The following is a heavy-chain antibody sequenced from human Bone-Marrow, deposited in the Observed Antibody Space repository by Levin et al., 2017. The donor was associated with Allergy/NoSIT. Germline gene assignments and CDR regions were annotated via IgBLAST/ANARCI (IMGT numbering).Heavy chain of an antibody. CDR3: ARGGYSRGWPPLGL. D-gene: IGHD6-19*01. CDR1: GFSFRSYG. J-gene: IGHJ6*02. V-gene: IGHV3-33*01. CDR2: ISSDGTEK. Sequence: PGGSLRLSCSVSGFSFRSYGMHWVRQAPGRALEWLAVISSDGTEKKYTQSVEGRFTVSRDNSGSTLFLYMNRVRVEDTAVYYCARGGYSRGWPPLGLWGLGTTVSVS.